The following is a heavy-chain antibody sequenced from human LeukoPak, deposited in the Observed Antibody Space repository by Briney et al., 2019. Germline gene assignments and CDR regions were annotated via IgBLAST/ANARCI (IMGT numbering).Heavy chain of an antibody. V-gene: IGHV3-30*04. CDR3: ARDRHIAAAGYYFDY. CDR2: IADDGKDK. D-gene: IGHD6-25*01. Sequence: GGSLRLSCAAPGFTFSTYPIHWVRQAPGKGLEWVAVIADDGKDKHYVESVKGRFTISRDNSKNTLYLQMNSLRVEDTAVYYCARDRHIAAAGYYFDYWGQGTLVTVSS. J-gene: IGHJ4*02. CDR1: GFTFSTYP.